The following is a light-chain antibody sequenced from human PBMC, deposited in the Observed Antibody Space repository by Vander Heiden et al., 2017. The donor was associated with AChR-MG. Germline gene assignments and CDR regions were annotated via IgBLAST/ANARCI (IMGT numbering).Light chain of an antibody. CDR3: SSYTSSSTGYG. CDR2: YVS. CDR1: SSDVGGYNY. V-gene: IGLV2-14*01. Sequence: QSALTQPASVSGSPGQSITISCTGTSSDVGGYNYVSWYQQHPGKAPKLMSYYVSNRPSGVSNRFSGSKSGNTASLTISGLQAEDEADYYGSSYTSSSTGYGFGTGTKVT. J-gene: IGLJ1*01.